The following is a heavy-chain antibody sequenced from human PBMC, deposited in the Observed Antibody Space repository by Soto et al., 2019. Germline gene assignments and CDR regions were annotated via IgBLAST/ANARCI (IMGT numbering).Heavy chain of an antibody. CDR2: ISSSSSTI. Sequence: GGSLRLSCAASGFTFSSYSMNWVRQAPGKGLEWVSYISSSSSTIYYADSVKGRFTISRDNAKNSLYLQMNSLRAEDTAVYYCAREMIVPAASGYYYGMDVWGQGTTVTVSS. V-gene: IGHV3-48*01. J-gene: IGHJ6*02. CDR3: AREMIVPAASGYYYGMDV. CDR1: GFTFSSYS. D-gene: IGHD2-2*01.